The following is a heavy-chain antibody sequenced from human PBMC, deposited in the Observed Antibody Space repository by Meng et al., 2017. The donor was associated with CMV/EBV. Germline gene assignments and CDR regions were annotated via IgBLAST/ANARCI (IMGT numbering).Heavy chain of an antibody. CDR1: GFTFSSYE. CDR2: ISSSGSTI. J-gene: IGHJ6*02. D-gene: IGHD3-10*01. V-gene: IGHV3-48*03. Sequence: LSLTCAASGFTFSSYEMNWVRQAPGKGLEWVSYISSSGSTIYYADSVKGRFTISRDNAKNSLYLQMNSLRAEDTAVYYCAREGKITMATDVWGQGTTVTVSS. CDR3: AREGKITMATDV.